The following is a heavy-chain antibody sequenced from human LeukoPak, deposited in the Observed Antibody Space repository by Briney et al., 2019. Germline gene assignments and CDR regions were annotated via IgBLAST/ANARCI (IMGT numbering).Heavy chain of an antibody. CDR2: INANSGGT. D-gene: IGHD3-9*01. J-gene: IGHJ4*02. Sequence: ASVKVSCKASGYTFTDYHIHWVRQAPGQGLEWMGWINANSGGTEYAQKFQVRVTMTRDTSISTTYMELSSLRSDDTAVYFCAKRGDYTSTGYYYWGQGTLVTVSS. CDR3: AKRGDYTSTGYYY. V-gene: IGHV1-2*02. CDR1: GYTFTDYH.